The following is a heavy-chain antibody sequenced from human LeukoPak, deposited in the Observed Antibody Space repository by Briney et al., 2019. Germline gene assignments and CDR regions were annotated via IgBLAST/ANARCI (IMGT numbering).Heavy chain of an antibody. CDR2: IYYSGST. CDR3: ARVKIQAVAGTDYFDY. V-gene: IGHV4-39*07. CDR1: GDSISGSSYY. J-gene: IGHJ4*02. D-gene: IGHD6-19*01. Sequence: SETLSLTCTVSGDSISGSSYYWGWIRQPPGKGLEWIGNIYYSGSTYYNPSLKSRVTLSVDTSKNQFSLRLRSVTAADTAVYYCARVKIQAVAGTDYFDYWGQGTLVTVSS.